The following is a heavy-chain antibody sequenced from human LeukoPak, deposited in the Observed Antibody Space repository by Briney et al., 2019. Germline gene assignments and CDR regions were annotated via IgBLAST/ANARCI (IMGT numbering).Heavy chain of an antibody. CDR2: ISSDGNTT. V-gene: IGHV3-74*01. D-gene: IGHD3-22*01. CDR3: ARTDYYDLSKYYDY. J-gene: IGHJ4*02. Sequence: GGSLRLSCAASGFTFSTYWMHWVRQAPGEGLVWVSRISSDGNTTSYADSVKGRFIISRDNAKNTLYLQMNSLRDEDTALYYCARTDYYDLSKYYDYWGQGTLVTVSS. CDR1: GFTFSTYW.